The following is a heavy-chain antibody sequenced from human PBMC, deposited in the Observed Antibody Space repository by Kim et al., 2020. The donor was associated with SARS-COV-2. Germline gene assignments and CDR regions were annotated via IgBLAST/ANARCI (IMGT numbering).Heavy chain of an antibody. Sequence: GGSLRLSCAASGFTFSSYSMNWVRQAPGKGLEWVSSISSSSSYIYYADSVKGRFTISRDNAKNSLYLQMNSLRAEATAVYYCAREKGATLSRYGMDVWGQGTTVTVSS. J-gene: IGHJ6*02. CDR1: GFTFSSYS. V-gene: IGHV3-21*01. CDR3: AREKGATLSRYGMDV. CDR2: ISSSSSYI. D-gene: IGHD1-26*01.